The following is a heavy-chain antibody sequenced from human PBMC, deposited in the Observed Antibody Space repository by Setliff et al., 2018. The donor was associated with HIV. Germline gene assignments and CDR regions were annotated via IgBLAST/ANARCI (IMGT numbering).Heavy chain of an antibody. J-gene: IGHJ5*01. Sequence: LSLTCTVSGGSFTSSDYYWSWIRQHPGKGLEWIGYISYSGITYYDPSLKSRVTMSVDTSKSHFSLMLHFVTAADTAVYFCARIRTTSDSDSFDSWGQGTLVTVSS. CDR2: ISYSGIT. CDR3: ARIRTTSDSDSFDS. CDR1: GGSFTSSDYY. D-gene: IGHD2-21*01. V-gene: IGHV4-31*03.